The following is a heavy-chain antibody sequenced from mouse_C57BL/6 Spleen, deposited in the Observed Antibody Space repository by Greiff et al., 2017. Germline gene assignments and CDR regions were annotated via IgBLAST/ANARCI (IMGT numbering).Heavy chain of an antibody. V-gene: IGHV5-12*01. CDR3: ARGGYYYGSSYWYFDD. J-gene: IGHJ1*03. CDR2: ISNGGGST. Sequence: EVKLEESGGGLVQPGGSLKLSCAASGFTFSDYYMYWVRQTPEKRLEWVAYISNGGGSTYYPDTVKGRFTISRDNAKNTLYLQMSRLKSEDTAMYYCARGGYYYGSSYWYFDDWGTGTTVTVSS. D-gene: IGHD1-1*01. CDR1: GFTFSDYY.